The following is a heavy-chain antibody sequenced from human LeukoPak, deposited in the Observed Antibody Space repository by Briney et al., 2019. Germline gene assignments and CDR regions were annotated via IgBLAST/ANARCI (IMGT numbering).Heavy chain of an antibody. CDR2: ISSSSSYI. D-gene: IGHD1-26*01. V-gene: IGHV3-21*01. J-gene: IGHJ4*02. Sequence: GGSLRLSCAASGFTFSSYSMNWVRQAPGKGLEWVSSISSSSSYIYYADSMKGRFTLSRDNAKNSLYLQMNSLRAEDTAIYYCARDLSVGAKPNLGFDYWGQGTLVTVSS. CDR3: ARDLSVGAKPNLGFDY. CDR1: GFTFSSYS.